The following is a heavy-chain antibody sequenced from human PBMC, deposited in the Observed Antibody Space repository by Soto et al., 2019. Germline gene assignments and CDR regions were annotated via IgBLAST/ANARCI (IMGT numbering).Heavy chain of an antibody. CDR1: GFTFSNYW. Sequence: EVQLVESGGGLVQPGESLRLSCAASGFTFSNYWMHWVRQAPGKGLVWVSRIDSDGSRITYADFVKGRFTISRDNAKNTVYLDMNSLTVEDTAVYYCVRTSLVVAVATREDFWGQGTLVTVSS. CDR3: VRTSLVVAVATREDF. CDR2: IDSDGSRI. V-gene: IGHV3-74*01. J-gene: IGHJ4*02. D-gene: IGHD2-15*01.